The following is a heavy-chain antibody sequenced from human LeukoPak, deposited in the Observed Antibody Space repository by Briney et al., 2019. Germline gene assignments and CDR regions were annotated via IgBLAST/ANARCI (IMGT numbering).Heavy chain of an antibody. CDR1: GGSISSYY. J-gene: IGHJ6*02. CDR2: IYYSGST. Sequence: PSETLSLTCTVSGGSISSYYWSWIRQPPGKGLEWIGYIYYSGSTNYNPSLKSRVTISVDTSKNQFSLKLSTVTAADTAVYYCASSLSSSWVLYYYYGMDVWGQGTTVTVSS. CDR3: ASSLSSSWVLYYYYGMDV. V-gene: IGHV4-59*12. D-gene: IGHD6-13*01.